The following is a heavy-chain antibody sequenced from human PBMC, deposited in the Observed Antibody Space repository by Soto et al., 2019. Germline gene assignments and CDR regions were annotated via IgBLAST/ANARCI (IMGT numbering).Heavy chain of an antibody. D-gene: IGHD1-26*01. V-gene: IGHV4-59*01. J-gene: IGHJ4*02. Sequence: PSETLSLTCTVSGGSISSYYWSWIRQPPGKGLEWIGYIYYSGSTNYNPSLKSRVTISVDTSKNQFSLKLSSVTVADTAVYYCARSWASTNDYWGQGTLVTVSS. CDR2: IYYSGST. CDR3: ARSWASTNDY. CDR1: GGSISSYY.